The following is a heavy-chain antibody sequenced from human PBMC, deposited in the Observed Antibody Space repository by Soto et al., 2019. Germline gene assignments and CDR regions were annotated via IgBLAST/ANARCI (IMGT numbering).Heavy chain of an antibody. CDR2: ISAYNGNT. Sequence: GASVKVSCKASGYTFTSYGISWVRQAPGQGLEWMGWISAYNGNTNYAQKLQGRVTMTTDTSTSTAYMELRSLRSDDTAVYYCARTPLNLAAANNDYYYYMDVSGKGTTVTVSS. CDR1: GYTFTSYG. D-gene: IGHD6-13*01. V-gene: IGHV1-18*01. CDR3: ARTPLNLAAANNDYYYYMDV. J-gene: IGHJ6*03.